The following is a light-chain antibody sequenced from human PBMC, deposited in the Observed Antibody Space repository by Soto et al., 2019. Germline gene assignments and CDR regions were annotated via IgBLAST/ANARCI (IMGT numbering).Light chain of an antibody. CDR1: VLAKKY. CDR2: KVS. Sequence: SSELTQPSSVSVSLGQTARITCSGDVLAKKYARWFQQKPGQAPVLVIYKVSERPSGIPERFSGSSSGTTVTLTISGAQVEDEADYYCYSAADNNVVFGGGTKVTVL. J-gene: IGLJ2*01. CDR3: YSAADNNVV. V-gene: IGLV3-27*01.